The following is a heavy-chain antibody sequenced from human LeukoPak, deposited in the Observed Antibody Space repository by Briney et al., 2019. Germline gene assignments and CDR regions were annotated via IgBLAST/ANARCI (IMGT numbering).Heavy chain of an antibody. J-gene: IGHJ3*02. V-gene: IGHV3-53*01. CDR2: IYSDGRT. CDR3: ARGLFLSGYLDAFDI. D-gene: IGHD3-22*01. CDR1: GFTVSNKY. Sequence: PGGSLRLSCAASGFTVSNKYVTWVRQAPGKGLEWVSLIYSDGRTYYADSVKGRCTISRDGSKNTLYLQMNSLRVEDTAVYYCARGLFLSGYLDAFDIWGQGTVVTVSS.